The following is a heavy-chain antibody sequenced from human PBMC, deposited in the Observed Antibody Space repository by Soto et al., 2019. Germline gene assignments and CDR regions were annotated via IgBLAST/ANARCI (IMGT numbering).Heavy chain of an antibody. Sequence: EVQLVESGGGLVQPGGSLRLSCAASGFTFSSYWMSWVRQAPGKGLEWVANIKQDGSDKYYVDSVKGRFTISRDNAKNSLYLQMNSLTAEDTAIYYCAKVKCPAGQEWGQGTLVTVSS. CDR1: GFTFSSYW. CDR2: IKQDGSDK. V-gene: IGHV3-7*05. D-gene: IGHD6-13*01. CDR3: AKVKCPAGQE. J-gene: IGHJ4*02.